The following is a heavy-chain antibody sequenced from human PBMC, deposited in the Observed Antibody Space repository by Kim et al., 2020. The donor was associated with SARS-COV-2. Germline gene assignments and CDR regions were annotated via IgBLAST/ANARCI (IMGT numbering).Heavy chain of an antibody. V-gene: IGHV3-11*01. Sequence: GGSLRLSCAASGFSFTDYYMSWVRQAPGKGLEWVAFISSGGTTTYYADSVKGRFTVSRDNAKNTLYLQMNSLRAEDTAVYYCAREFSLHSGRVYASRYSFDLWGQGALVTVSS. CDR2: ISSGGTTT. CDR3: AREFSLHSGRVYASRYSFDL. CDR1: GFSFTDYY. D-gene: IGHD1-26*01. J-gene: IGHJ4*02.